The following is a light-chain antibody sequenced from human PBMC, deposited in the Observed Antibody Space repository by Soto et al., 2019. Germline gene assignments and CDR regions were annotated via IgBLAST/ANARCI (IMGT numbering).Light chain of an antibody. V-gene: IGKV1-33*01. J-gene: IGKJ4*01. CDR1: QDISSY. CDR2: GAS. CDR3: QQYDERPLT. Sequence: QVTQSPSSLSASVGDRVTITCRASQDISSYLAWYQQKPGKAPNLVIFGASNLETGVPSRFSGSGSGTDFTLIISSLQPEDIATYYCQQYDERPLTFGGGTNVEIK.